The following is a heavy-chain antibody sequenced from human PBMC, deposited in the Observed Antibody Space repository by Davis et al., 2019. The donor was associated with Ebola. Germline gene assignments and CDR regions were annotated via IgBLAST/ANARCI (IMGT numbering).Heavy chain of an antibody. D-gene: IGHD3-3*01. Sequence: SETLSLTCAVYGGSFSGYYWSWIRQPPGKGLEWIGEINHSGSTNYNPSLKSRVTISVDTSKNQFSLKLSSVTAADTAVYYCARGFHDFWSGYYTGGYYYYMDVWGKGTTVTVSS. CDR2: INHSGST. V-gene: IGHV4-34*01. CDR1: GGSFSGYY. CDR3: ARGFHDFWSGYYTGGYYYYMDV. J-gene: IGHJ6*03.